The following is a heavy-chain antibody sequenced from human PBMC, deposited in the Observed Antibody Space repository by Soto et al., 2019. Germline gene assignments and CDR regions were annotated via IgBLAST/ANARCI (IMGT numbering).Heavy chain of an antibody. Sequence: ASVKVSCKASGYTFTRFGIQWVRQAPGRSLEWLGWINAGDGNAEYSQNFQDRVTITRDTSASTAYMELNNLRSEDTAVYFCARSIVIVETYLDYWG. CDR3: ARSIVIVETYLDY. CDR2: INAGDGNA. V-gene: IGHV1-3*01. J-gene: IGHJ4*01. CDR1: GYTFTRFG. D-gene: IGHD1-26*01.